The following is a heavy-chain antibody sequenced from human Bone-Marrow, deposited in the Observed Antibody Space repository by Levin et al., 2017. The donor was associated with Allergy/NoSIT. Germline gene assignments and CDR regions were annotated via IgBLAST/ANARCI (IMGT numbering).Heavy chain of an antibody. CDR1: GFTLSQYT. CDR2: ISSSSTYI. Sequence: GGSLRLSCAASGFTLSQYTIHWVRQAPGKGLEWLSSISSSSTYIYYADSVKGRFTTSRDNAKNSLYLQMNSLRAEDTAGYYCARYEYSSSYYGMDVWGQGAAVTVSS. CDR3: ARYEYSSSYYGMDV. D-gene: IGHD6-13*01. J-gene: IGHJ6*02. V-gene: IGHV3-21*01.